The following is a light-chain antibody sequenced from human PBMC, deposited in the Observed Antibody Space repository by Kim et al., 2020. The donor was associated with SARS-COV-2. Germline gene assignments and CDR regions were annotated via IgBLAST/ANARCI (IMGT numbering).Light chain of an antibody. J-gene: IGKJ2*01. Sequence: SASLGDRGTITCRASQAISDQLAWFQQKPGNAPKSLIYAASRLQSGVPSKFSGSGSGTDFTLTINSLQPEDFGTYYCQQYNSYPYTFGQGTKLEIK. CDR1: QAISDQ. CDR3: QQYNSYPYT. V-gene: IGKV1-16*02. CDR2: AAS.